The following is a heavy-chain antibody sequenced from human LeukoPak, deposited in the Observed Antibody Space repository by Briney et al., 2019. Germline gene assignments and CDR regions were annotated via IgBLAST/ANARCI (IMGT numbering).Heavy chain of an antibody. J-gene: IGHJ4*02. CDR2: IYHSGST. CDR1: GGSISSGGYS. Sequence: PSGTLSLTCAVSGGSISSGGYSWSWIRQPPGKGLEWIGYIYHSGSTKCNPSLKSRVSISGDRSKNQFSLKLSSVTAADTAVYSCARSPGYCSGGSCYSTPYFDYWGQGTLVTVSS. V-gene: IGHV4-30-2*01. D-gene: IGHD2-15*01. CDR3: ARSPGYCSGGSCYSTPYFDY.